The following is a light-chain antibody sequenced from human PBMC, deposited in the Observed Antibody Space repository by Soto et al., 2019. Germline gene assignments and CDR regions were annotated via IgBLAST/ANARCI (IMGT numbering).Light chain of an antibody. CDR3: TSFTTTRFYV. V-gene: IGLV1-40*01. CDR1: SSNTGADYD. Sequence: QSVLTQPPSVSGAPGQRVTISCTGSSSNTGADYDVHWYQHLPGSAPKLLIYDNNIRPSGVPDRFSGSKSGTSASLAITGLQAEDEGDYYCTSFTTTRFYVFGPGTKVTVL. CDR2: DNN. J-gene: IGLJ1*01.